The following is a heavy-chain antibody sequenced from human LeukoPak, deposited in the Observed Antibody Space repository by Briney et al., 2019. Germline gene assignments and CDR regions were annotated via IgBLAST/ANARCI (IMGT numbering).Heavy chain of an antibody. Sequence: ASVKVSCKASGYTFTSYGISWVRQAPGQGLEWMGWINPNSGGTNYAQKFQGRVTMTRDTSISTAYMELSRLRSDDTAVYYCARELYSSSPFDYWGQGTLVTVSS. V-gene: IGHV1-2*02. CDR1: GYTFTSYG. D-gene: IGHD6-6*01. CDR3: ARELYSSSPFDY. CDR2: INPNSGGT. J-gene: IGHJ4*02.